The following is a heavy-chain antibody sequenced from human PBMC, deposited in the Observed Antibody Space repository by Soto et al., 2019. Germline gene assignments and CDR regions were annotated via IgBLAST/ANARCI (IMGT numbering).Heavy chain of an antibody. Sequence: EVVLVESGGGLVQPGGSLRLSCVASGFTFSSYWMSWVRQAPGKGLEWVANIKQDGSEKHYVDSVKGRLTISRDNAKSSLYLQMNRLRAEDTAVYYCARALVVVAEYFDHWGQGILVTVSS. D-gene: IGHD3-22*01. CDR2: IKQDGSEK. J-gene: IGHJ4*02. V-gene: IGHV3-7*03. CDR3: ARALVVVAEYFDH. CDR1: GFTFSSYW.